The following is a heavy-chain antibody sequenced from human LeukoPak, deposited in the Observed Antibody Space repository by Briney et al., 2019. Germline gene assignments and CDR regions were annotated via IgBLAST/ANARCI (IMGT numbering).Heavy chain of an antibody. CDR1: GYTFTSYA. Sequence: ASVKVSCKASGYTFTSYAMHWVRQAPGQGLEWMGWISGYSGNREYAQSLQGRITMTTDTSTSTTYMELRSLRSDDTAVYYCARRGSDYRFDFWGQGTLVTVSS. D-gene: IGHD3-16*01. CDR3: ARRGSDYRFDF. CDR2: ISGYSGNR. J-gene: IGHJ4*02. V-gene: IGHV1-18*01.